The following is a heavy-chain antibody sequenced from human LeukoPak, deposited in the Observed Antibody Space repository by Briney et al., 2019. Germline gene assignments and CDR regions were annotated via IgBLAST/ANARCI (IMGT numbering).Heavy chain of an antibody. Sequence: ASVKVSCKASGYTFTDYYIYWVRQAPGQGLEWMGWINPNNGDTNYAQELQGRVTMTRDTSISTAYMELSRLRSDDTAVYYCARARDGYNLYVYWGQGTLVTVSS. CDR1: GYTFTDYY. J-gene: IGHJ4*02. D-gene: IGHD5-24*01. V-gene: IGHV1-2*02. CDR3: ARARDGYNLYVY. CDR2: INPNNGDT.